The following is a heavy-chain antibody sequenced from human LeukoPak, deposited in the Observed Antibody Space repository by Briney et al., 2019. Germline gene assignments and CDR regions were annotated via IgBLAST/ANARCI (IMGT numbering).Heavy chain of an antibody. CDR1: GISFNEAW. CDR2: IQTKVNGCKI. V-gene: IGHV3-15*01. J-gene: IGHJ3*02. Sequence: PAGSLRPSCAAPGISFNEAWMTWVRQPPGKGLEWVGRIQTKVNGCKIEYLAPRETRLIISRNSSKNMLYLEMNVLKSEDTGLYYCSPDCAGSTTCYREYHIWGQGTMVTVSS. D-gene: IGHD2/OR15-2a*01. CDR3: SPDCAGSTTCYREYHI.